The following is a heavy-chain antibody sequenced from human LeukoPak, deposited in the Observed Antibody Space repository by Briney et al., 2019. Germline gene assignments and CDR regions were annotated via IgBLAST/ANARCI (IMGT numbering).Heavy chain of an antibody. Sequence: GGSLRLSCAASGFTVSSNYMTWVRQAPGKGLEWVSVIYSGGSTYYADSVEGRFTISRDNSKNTLYLQMNSLRVEDTAVHYCASGTYYYDNSGPIDYWGQGTLVTVSS. J-gene: IGHJ4*02. CDR2: IYSGGST. V-gene: IGHV3-66*02. CDR1: GFTVSSNY. D-gene: IGHD3-22*01. CDR3: ASGTYYYDNSGPIDY.